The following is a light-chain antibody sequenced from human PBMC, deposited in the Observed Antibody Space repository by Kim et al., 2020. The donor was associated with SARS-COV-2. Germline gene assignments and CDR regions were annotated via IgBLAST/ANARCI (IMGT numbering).Light chain of an antibody. V-gene: IGLV3-1*01. CDR1: NVEDRY. CDR2: QDT. CDR3: QAWDSNTAV. J-gene: IGLJ2*01. Sequence: SPGQTATVTCCGDNVEDRYVCWFQQKPGQSPLLVISQDTRRPSGIPGRFSGSDSGNTATLTIGGTQATDEADYFCQAWDSNTAVFGGGTQLTVL.